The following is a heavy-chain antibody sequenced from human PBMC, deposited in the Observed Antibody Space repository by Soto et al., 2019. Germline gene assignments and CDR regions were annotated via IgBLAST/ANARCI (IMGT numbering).Heavy chain of an antibody. CDR2: FSLSGTT. V-gene: IGHV4-4*07. J-gene: IGHJ4*02. Sequence: PSETLSLTCTVSGASTTGSSDCSWSREPSGKGLEWIGRFSLSGTTNYNPSLRSRVTMAADVSKNQFSLRLTSVAAADTALYYCARGMTPPGAPSWYYFAAGGQGTLVTVSS. CDR3: ARGMTPPGAPSWYYFAA. D-gene: IGHD2-8*02. CDR1: GASTTGSSD.